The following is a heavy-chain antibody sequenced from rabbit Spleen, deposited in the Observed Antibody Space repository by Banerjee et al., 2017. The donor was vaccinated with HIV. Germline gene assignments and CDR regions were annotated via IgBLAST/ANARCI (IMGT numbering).Heavy chain of an antibody. J-gene: IGHJ3*01. CDR3: ARDLDGVIGWNFGW. CDR2: IYVGSSGIT. CDR1: GFTLSTYYM. Sequence: QEQLKESGGGLVQPGGSLKLSCKASGFTLSTYYMNWVRQAPGKGLEWIACIYVGSSGITYYASWAKGRFTISKTSSTTVTLQMTSLTAADTATYFCARDLDGVIGWNFGWWGQGTLVTVS. V-gene: IGHV1S45*01. D-gene: IGHD4-1*01.